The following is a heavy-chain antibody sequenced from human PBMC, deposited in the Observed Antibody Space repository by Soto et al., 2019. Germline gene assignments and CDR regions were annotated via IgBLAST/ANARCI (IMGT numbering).Heavy chain of an antibody. CDR1: GFSLSTSGVG. D-gene: IGHD6-13*01. J-gene: IGHJ3*02. Sequence: QITLKESGPTLVKPTQTLTLTCTFSGFSLSTSGVGVGWNRQPPGKALEWLALIYWDDDKRYSPSLKSRLTITKETSKNQVVLAMTNMDPVDTATYYFSHRRIAAAINAFYIWGQGTMVTVSS. V-gene: IGHV2-5*02. CDR2: IYWDDDK. CDR3: SHRRIAAAINAFYI.